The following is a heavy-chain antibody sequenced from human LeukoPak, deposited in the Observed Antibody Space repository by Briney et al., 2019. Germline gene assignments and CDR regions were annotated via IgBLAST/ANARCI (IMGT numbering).Heavy chain of an antibody. Sequence: GGSLGLSCAASGFTFSSYWMSWVRQAPGKGLEWVANIKQDGSEKYYVDSVKGRFTISRDNAKNSLYLQMNSLRAEDTAVYYCARDHYDSSGAADYWGQGTLVTVSS. CDR3: ARDHYDSSGAADY. V-gene: IGHV3-7*01. D-gene: IGHD3-22*01. J-gene: IGHJ4*02. CDR2: IKQDGSEK. CDR1: GFTFSSYW.